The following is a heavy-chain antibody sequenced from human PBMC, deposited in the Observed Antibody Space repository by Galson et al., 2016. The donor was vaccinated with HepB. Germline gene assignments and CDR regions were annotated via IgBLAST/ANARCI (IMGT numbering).Heavy chain of an antibody. J-gene: IGHJ4*02. CDR3: ARDWSTGIAGAGNDF. CDR1: GFNFRSYW. D-gene: IGHD6-13*01. Sequence: SLRLSCAASGFNFRSYWMTWVRQAPGKGLEWVASIKQDGSEKYYVDSVKGRFTISRDNAKNSVFLHMTSPRVEDSAVYSCARDWSTGIAGAGNDFWGQGTLVTVSS. V-gene: IGHV3-7*01. CDR2: IKQDGSEK.